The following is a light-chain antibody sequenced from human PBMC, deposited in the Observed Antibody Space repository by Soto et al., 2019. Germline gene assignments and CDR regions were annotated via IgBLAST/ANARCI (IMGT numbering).Light chain of an antibody. V-gene: IGKV1-39*01. CDR3: QQYNSYSIT. CDR1: QSISNS. Sequence: DIQMTNTPSSRYASVGDRVTITGQASQSISNSLHWYQQKPGKAPKLLISAASSLQSGVPSRFSGSGSGTDFTLTISSLQPEDFATYYCQQYNSYSITFSQGTLLEVK. CDR2: AAS. J-gene: IGKJ5*01.